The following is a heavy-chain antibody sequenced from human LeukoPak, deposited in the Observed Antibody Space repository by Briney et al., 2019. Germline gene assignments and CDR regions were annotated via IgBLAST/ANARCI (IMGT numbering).Heavy chain of an antibody. J-gene: IGHJ4*02. CDR1: GFSFSSYA. CDR2: INSSSGTI. Sequence: GGSLRLSCAASGFSFSSYAMSWVRRAPGKGLEWVSYINSSSGTIIYADSAKGRFTISRDNAKNSLYLQMNSLRAEDTAVYYCAKEGDNTGYRYFDDWGQGTLVTVSS. V-gene: IGHV3-48*04. D-gene: IGHD3-22*01. CDR3: AKEGDNTGYRYFDD.